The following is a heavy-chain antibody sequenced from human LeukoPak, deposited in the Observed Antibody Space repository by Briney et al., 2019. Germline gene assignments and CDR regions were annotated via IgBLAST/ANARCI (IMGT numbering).Heavy chain of an antibody. V-gene: IGHV5-51*01. CDR1: GYTFTTSW. Sequence: GESLKISFKASGYTFTTSWIGWVRQMPGKGLQWMGIIYPGDSDTIYSPSFQGQVTISADKSISTAYLQWSSLKASDTAMYYCARGYYYSDYWGQGTLVSVSS. CDR3: ARGYYYSDY. D-gene: IGHD6-13*01. CDR2: IYPGDSDT. J-gene: IGHJ4*02.